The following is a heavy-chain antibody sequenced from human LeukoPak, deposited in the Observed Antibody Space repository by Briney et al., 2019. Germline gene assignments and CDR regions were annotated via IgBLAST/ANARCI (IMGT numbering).Heavy chain of an antibody. J-gene: IGHJ4*02. CDR1: QFTFSRYW. CDR2: ISGSGGT. V-gene: IGHV3-23*01. Sequence: GGSLRLSCAASQFTFSRYWMNWVRQAPGKGLEWVSLISGSGGTSYADSVKGRFTISRDNSKNTLYLQMSSLRAEDTAVYYCAKPIYDNSGYYHFDYWGQGTLVTVSS. CDR3: AKPIYDNSGYYHFDY. D-gene: IGHD3-22*01.